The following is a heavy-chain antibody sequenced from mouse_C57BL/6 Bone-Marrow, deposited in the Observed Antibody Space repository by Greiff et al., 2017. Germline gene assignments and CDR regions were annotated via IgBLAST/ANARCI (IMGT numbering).Heavy chain of an antibody. D-gene: IGHD1-1*01. V-gene: IGHV1-74*01. CDR2: IHPSDSDT. CDR1: GYTFTSYW. J-gene: IGHJ3*01. Sequence: QVQLQQPGAELVKPGASVKVSCKASGYTFTSYWMHWVKQRPGQGLEWIGRIHPSDSDTNYNQKFKGKATLTVDKSSSQAYMQLSSLTSEDSAVYYCAIRTYGSSYPAWFAYWGQGTLVTVSA. CDR3: AIRTYGSSYPAWFAY.